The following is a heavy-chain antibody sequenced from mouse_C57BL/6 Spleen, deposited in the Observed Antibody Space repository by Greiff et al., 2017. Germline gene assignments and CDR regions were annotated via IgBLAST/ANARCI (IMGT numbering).Heavy chain of an antibody. D-gene: IGHD2-4*01. CDR3: AIGGHDYDGGFAY. J-gene: IGHJ3*01. CDR2: INPYNGDT. V-gene: IGHV1-20*01. Sequence: VQLKQSGPELVKPGDSVKISCKASGYSFTGYFMNWVMQSHGKSLEWIGRINPYNGDTFYNQKFKGKATLTVDKSSSTAHMELRSLTSEDSAVYYWAIGGHDYDGGFAYWGQGTLVTVSA. CDR1: GYSFTGYF.